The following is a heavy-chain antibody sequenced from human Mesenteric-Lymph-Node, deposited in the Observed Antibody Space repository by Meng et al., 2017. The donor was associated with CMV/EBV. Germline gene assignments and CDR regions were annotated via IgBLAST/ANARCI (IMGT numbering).Heavy chain of an antibody. CDR3: ARVTYCSSTSCFDYYGMDV. D-gene: IGHD2-2*01. CDR1: GFTFSSYW. Sequence: GESLKISCAASGFTFSSYWMSWVRQAPGKGLEWVANIKQDGSNKYYADSVQGRFTISRDNSKNTLYVEMNSLRGEDTAVYYCARVTYCSSTSCFDYYGMDVWGQGTTVTVSS. J-gene: IGHJ6*02. V-gene: IGHV3-7*01. CDR2: IKQDGSNK.